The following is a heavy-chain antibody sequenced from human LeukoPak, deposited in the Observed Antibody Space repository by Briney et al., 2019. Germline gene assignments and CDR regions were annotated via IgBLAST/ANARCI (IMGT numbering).Heavy chain of an antibody. J-gene: IGHJ4*02. CDR3: AKDYRAVTTVYFDY. V-gene: IGHV4-34*01. CDR2: INHSGST. CDR1: GGSFSGYY. Sequence: PSETLSLTCAVYGGSFSGYYWSWIRQPPGKGLEWIGEINHSGSTNYNPSLKSRVTISVDTSKNQFSLKLSSVTAADTAVYYCAKDYRAVTTVYFDYWGQGTLVTVSS. D-gene: IGHD4-17*01.